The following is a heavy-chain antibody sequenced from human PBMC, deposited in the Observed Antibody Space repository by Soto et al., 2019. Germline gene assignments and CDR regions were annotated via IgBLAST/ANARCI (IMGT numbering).Heavy chain of an antibody. V-gene: IGHV4-4*07. Sequence: SETLSLTCTVSGGSISNYYWSWIRQPAGKGLEWIGRIYTSGSTNYNPSLKSRVTMSVDTSKNQFSLKLSSVTAADTAVYYCARGPAGYYYDSSGYSGFDYWGQGTLVTVSS. CDR3: ARGPAGYYYDSSGYSGFDY. J-gene: IGHJ4*02. CDR1: GGSISNYY. D-gene: IGHD3-22*01. CDR2: IYTSGST.